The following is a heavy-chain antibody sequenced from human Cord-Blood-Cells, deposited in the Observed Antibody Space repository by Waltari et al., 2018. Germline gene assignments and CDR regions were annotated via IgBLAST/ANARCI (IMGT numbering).Heavy chain of an antibody. CDR2: INHSGST. CDR3: ARGAYYGSGSYYAYYYYGMDV. D-gene: IGHD3-10*01. V-gene: IGHV4-34*01. Sequence: QVHLQQWGAGLLKPSETLSLTGAVYGGSFSGYYWSWLRQTPEKVLEWIGEINHSGSTNYNPSLKSRVTISVDTSKNQFSLKLSSVTTADTAVYYCARGAYYGSGSYYAYYYYGMDVWGQGTTVTVSS. J-gene: IGHJ6*02. CDR1: GGSFSGYY.